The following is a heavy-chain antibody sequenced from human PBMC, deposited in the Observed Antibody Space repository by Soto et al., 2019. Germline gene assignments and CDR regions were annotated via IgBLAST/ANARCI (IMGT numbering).Heavy chain of an antibody. CDR1: GGTFGSYA. V-gene: IGHV1-69*13. Sequence: SVEVSCKASGGTFGSYASSWVRHAPGQGLEWMGGIIPIFGTANYAQKFQGRVTITADESTSTAYMELSSLRSEDTAVYYCARDEEAHYDILTGLPYGMDVWGQGTTVTVSS. J-gene: IGHJ6*02. CDR3: ARDEEAHYDILTGLPYGMDV. D-gene: IGHD3-9*01. CDR2: IIPIFGTA.